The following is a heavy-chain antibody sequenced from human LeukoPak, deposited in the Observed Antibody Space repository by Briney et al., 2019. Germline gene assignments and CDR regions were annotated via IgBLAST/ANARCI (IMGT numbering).Heavy chain of an antibody. CDR2: IFYTGST. J-gene: IGHJ5*02. CDR1: GGSINRSSFY. CDR3: ARGVEWFDP. V-gene: IGHV4-39*07. Sequence: SETLSLTCTVSGGSINRSSFYWGWFRQSPGKGLEFIGSIFYTGSTFYNPSLKSQVTMPVDTSKNQFSLKLSSVTAAGTAVYYCARGVEWFDPWGQGTLVTVSS.